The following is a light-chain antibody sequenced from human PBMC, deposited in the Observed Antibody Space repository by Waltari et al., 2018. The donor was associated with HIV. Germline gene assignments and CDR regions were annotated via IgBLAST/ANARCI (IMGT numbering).Light chain of an antibody. V-gene: IGKV1-9*01. CDR1: QDISRD. Sequence: DIQLTQSPSFLSASVGDRVSITCRASQDISRDLAWYQQKPGKAPELLISAASKLQSGVPIRFSGSGSETEFTLTINSLQPEDSATYSCQQLNTYPLTFGGGTRVDIK. CDR3: QQLNTYPLT. CDR2: AAS. J-gene: IGKJ4*01.